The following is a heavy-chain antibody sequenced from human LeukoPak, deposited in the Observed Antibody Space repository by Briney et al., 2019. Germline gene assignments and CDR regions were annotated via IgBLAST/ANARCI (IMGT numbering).Heavy chain of an antibody. Sequence: AGGSLRLSCAASGFTFSSYSMNWVRQAPGKGLEWVSSISSSSSYIYYADSVKGRFTISRDNAKNSLYLQMNSLRAEDTAVYYCARDQYSSGWYLRGDAFDIWGQGTMVTVSS. V-gene: IGHV3-21*01. CDR1: GFTFSSYS. D-gene: IGHD6-19*01. J-gene: IGHJ3*02. CDR3: ARDQYSSGWYLRGDAFDI. CDR2: ISSSSSYI.